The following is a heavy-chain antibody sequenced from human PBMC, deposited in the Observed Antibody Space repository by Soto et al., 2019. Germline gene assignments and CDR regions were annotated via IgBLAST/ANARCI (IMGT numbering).Heavy chain of an antibody. J-gene: IGHJ6*02. D-gene: IGHD1-26*01. CDR1: GYSFTSYW. CDR3: ARHQGRATTVYYYYGMDV. CDR2: IDPSDSYT. V-gene: IGHV5-10-1*01. Sequence: PGESLKISCKGSGYSFTSYWISWVRQMPGKGLEWMGRIDPSDSYTNYSPSFQGHVTISADKSISTAYLQWSSLKASDTAMYYCARHQGRATTVYYYYGMDVWGQGTTVTVYS.